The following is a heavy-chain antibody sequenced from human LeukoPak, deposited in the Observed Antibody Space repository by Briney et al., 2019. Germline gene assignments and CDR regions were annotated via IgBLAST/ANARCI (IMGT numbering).Heavy chain of an antibody. D-gene: IGHD1-20*01. CDR1: GFAFSSSW. V-gene: IGHV3-74*01. J-gene: IGHJ4*02. CDR2: IKTDGSTT. Sequence: GGSLRLSCAVSGFAFSSSWMHWVRQAPGKGLVWVSHIKTDGSTTAYADSVKGRFTISRDNAKNTLYLQMSSLRAEDTAVYYCLRDLNWSLGQWGQGTLVTVSS. CDR3: LRDLNWSLGQ.